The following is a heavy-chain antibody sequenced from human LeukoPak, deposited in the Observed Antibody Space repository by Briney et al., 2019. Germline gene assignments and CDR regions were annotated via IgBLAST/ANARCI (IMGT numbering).Heavy chain of an antibody. CDR2: INPNSGGT. J-gene: IGHJ4*02. CDR1: GYTFTGYY. Sequence: ASVKVSCKASGYTFTGYYMHWVRQAPGQGLEWMGRINPNSGGTNYAQEFQGRVTMTRDTSISTAYMELSRLRSDDTAVYYCARDRELWFGELLSSITDYWGQGTLVTVSS. D-gene: IGHD3-10*01. CDR3: ARDRELWFGELLSSITDY. V-gene: IGHV1-2*06.